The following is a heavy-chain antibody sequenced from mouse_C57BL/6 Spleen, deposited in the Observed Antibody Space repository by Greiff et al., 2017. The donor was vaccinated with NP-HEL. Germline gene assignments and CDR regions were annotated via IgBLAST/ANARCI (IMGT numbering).Heavy chain of an antibody. CDR3: ARDGYYDYDAVDY. D-gene: IGHD2-4*01. CDR2: ISYDGSN. CDR1: GYSITSGYY. V-gene: IGHV3-6*01. Sequence: EVKLQESGPGLVKPSQSLSLTCSVTGYSITSGYYWNWIRQFPGNKLEWMGYISYDGSNNYNPSLKNRISITRDTSKNQFFLKLNSVTTEDTATYYCARDGYYDYDAVDYWGQGTTLTVSS. J-gene: IGHJ2*01.